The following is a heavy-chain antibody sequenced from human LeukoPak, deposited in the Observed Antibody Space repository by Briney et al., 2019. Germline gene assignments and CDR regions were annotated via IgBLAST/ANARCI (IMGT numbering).Heavy chain of an antibody. CDR2: IYYSGST. CDR3: ASSSGWYNGFDY. V-gene: IGHV4-39*01. D-gene: IGHD6-19*01. J-gene: IGHJ4*02. CDR1: GGSISNSKYY. Sequence: PSETLSLTCTVSGGSISNSKYYWGWIRPPPGKGLEWIGRIYYSGSTYYNPSLTSRVTISVDTSKNQFSLKLSSVTAADTAVYYCASSSGWYNGFDYWGQGTLVTVFS.